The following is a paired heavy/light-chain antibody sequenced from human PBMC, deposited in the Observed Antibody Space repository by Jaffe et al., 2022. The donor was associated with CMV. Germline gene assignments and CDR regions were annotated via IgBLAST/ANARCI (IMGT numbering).Light chain of an antibody. CDR2: KDS. J-gene: IGLJ2*01. CDR3: QSADSSGTYPDVV. V-gene: IGLV3-25*03. CDR1: ALPKQY. Sequence: SYELTQPPSVSVSPGQTARITCSGDALPKQYAYWYQQKPGQAPVLVIYKDSERPSGIPERFSGSSSGTTVTLTISGVQAEDEADYYCQSADSSGTYPDVVFGGGTKLTVL.
Heavy chain of an antibody. CDR3: ARDFVEPPVVVTAIPTYYFDY. J-gene: IGHJ4*02. V-gene: IGHV3-7*03. Sequence: EVQLVESGGGLVQPGGSLRLSCAASGFTFSSYWMSWVRQAPGKGLEWVANIKQDGSEKYYVDSVKGRFTISRDNAKNSLYLQMNSLRAEDTAVYYCARDFVEPPVVVTAIPTYYFDYWGQGTLVTVSS. CDR1: GFTFSSYW. CDR2: IKQDGSEK. D-gene: IGHD2-21*02.